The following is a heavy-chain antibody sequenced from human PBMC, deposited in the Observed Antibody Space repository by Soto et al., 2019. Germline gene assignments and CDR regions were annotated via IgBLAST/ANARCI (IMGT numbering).Heavy chain of an antibody. J-gene: IGHJ4*02. CDR1: GFTFSSYG. D-gene: IGHD6-19*01. CDR2: IWYDGSYN. Sequence: QVQLVDSGGGVVQPGRSLRLSCAASGFTFSSYGMHWVRQAPGKGLEWVAVIWYDGSYNYYADSVKGRFTISRDNSKNTLYLQMNSLRAEDTAVYYCVRDRYSSGWYDLDYWCKGTLVTVSS. V-gene: IGHV3-33*01. CDR3: VRDRYSSGWYDLDY.